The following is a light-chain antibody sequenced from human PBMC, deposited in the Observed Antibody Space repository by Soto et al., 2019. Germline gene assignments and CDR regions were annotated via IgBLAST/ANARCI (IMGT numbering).Light chain of an antibody. Sequence: DIEMTQSPSTLSASVGDRVTITCRATQSLNVWLAWYQQKPGKAPKLLISKASSLESGVSSRFSGSGSGTEFSLTISNLHPDDFATYYCQQYKAYSYTFGQGTKLEMK. J-gene: IGKJ2*01. CDR1: QSLNVW. CDR3: QQYKAYSYT. CDR2: KAS. V-gene: IGKV1-5*03.